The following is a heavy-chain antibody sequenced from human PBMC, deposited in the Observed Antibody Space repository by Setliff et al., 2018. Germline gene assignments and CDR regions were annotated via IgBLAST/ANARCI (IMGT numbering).Heavy chain of an antibody. CDR1: GFTFSSYS. D-gene: IGHD2-2*01. Sequence: GGSLRLSCAASGFTFSSYSVSWVRQAPGKGLEWVASINEDGSEKYYVDSVKGRFTISRDNSKNTLYLQMNSLRAEDTAVYYCARTYCSDTSCYDYYYYMDVWGKGTTVTVSS. J-gene: IGHJ6*03. CDR2: INEDGSEK. CDR3: ARTYCSDTSCYDYYYYMDV. V-gene: IGHV3-7*01.